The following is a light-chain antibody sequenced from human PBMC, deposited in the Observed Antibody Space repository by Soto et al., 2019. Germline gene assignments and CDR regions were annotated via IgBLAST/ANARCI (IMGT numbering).Light chain of an antibody. CDR2: GAS. V-gene: IGKV3-20*01. J-gene: IGKJ2*02. CDR3: QQYGSSPCT. CDR1: QSVSSSY. Sequence: EIVLTQSPGTLSLSPGERATLSCRASQSVSSSYLAWYQHKPGQAPSLLIYGASSRATGIPDRFSGSGSGTDFTLTISRLEPEDFAVYYCQQYGSSPCTFGQGTKVEIK.